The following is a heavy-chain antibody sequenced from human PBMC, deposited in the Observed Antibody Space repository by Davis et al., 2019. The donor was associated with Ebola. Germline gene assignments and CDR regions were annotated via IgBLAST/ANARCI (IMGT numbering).Heavy chain of an antibody. J-gene: IGHJ6*02. CDR2: IIPIFGTA. D-gene: IGHD2-15*01. V-gene: IGHV1-69*13. CDR3: ARYCSGGSCYHYYYYGMDV. Sequence: SVKVSCKASGYTFTSYGISWVRQAPGQGLEWMGGIIPIFGTANYAQKFQGRVTITADESTSTAYMELSSLRSEDTAVYYCARYCSGGSCYHYYYYGMDVWGQGTTVTVSS. CDR1: GYTFTSYG.